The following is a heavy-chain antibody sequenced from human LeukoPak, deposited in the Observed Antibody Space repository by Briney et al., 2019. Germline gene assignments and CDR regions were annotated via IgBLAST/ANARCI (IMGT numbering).Heavy chain of an antibody. Sequence: SETPSLTCTVSGVSISSGDYYWSWIRQPPGKGLEWIGYIYYSGSTYYNPSLKSRVTISVDTSKNQFSLKLSSVTAADTAVYYCARQEATVTTSSMLYYYGMDVWGQGTTVTVSS. J-gene: IGHJ6*02. V-gene: IGHV4-30-4*01. CDR3: ARQEATVTTSSMLYYYGMDV. CDR2: IYYSGST. D-gene: IGHD4-17*01. CDR1: GVSISSGDYY.